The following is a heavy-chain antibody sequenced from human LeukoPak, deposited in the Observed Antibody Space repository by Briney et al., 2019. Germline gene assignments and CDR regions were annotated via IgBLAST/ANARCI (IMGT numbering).Heavy chain of an antibody. V-gene: IGHV3-43*01. CDR3: ARRSGVAVAGAFDY. J-gene: IGHJ4*02. D-gene: IGHD6-19*01. CDR2: ISWDGGTT. CDR1: GFTFDDYT. Sequence: PGGSLRLSCAASGFTFDDYTMHWVRQALGKGLEWVSLISWDGGTTYYADSVKGRFTISRDNSKNTLYLQMNSLRAEDTAVYFCARRSGVAVAGAFDYWGQGTLVTVSS.